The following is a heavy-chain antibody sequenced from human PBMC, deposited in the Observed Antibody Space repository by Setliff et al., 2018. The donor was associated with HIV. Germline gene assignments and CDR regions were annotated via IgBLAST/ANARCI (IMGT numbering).Heavy chain of an antibody. V-gene: IGHV4-34*01. CDR1: GTSFSDHY. Sequence: NPSETLSLTCSVYGTSFSDHYWSWVRQTPGKGLEWIGEMNQSGTTNYNPSLKSRVTMSIDTSERQFSLKLTSVTAADTAVYYCVRWYYCVSGARYRADYWGQGTMVTVSS. J-gene: IGHJ4*02. CDR2: MNQSGTT. CDR3: VRWYYCVSGARYRADY. D-gene: IGHD2-21*02.